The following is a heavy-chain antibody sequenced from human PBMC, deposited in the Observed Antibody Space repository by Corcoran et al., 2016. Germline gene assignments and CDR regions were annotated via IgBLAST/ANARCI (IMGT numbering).Heavy chain of an antibody. CDR3: ARELPDSYYFDY. CDR2: IKSDGSTT. V-gene: IGHV1-46*01. Sequence: QVQLGQSGAEVKKPGASVKVSCKASGYTHTSYHIHWVRQAPGQGLEWVGIIKSDGSTTRYGQKFQGRVTMTRDMSTSTVHMELSSLRSEDTAVYYCARELPDSYYFDYWGQGTLVTVSS. J-gene: IGHJ4*02. CDR1: GYTHTSYH. D-gene: IGHD5-18*01.